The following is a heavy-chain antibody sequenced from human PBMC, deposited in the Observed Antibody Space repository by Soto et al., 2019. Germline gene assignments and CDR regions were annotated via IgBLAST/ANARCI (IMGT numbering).Heavy chain of an antibody. CDR3: ARYSGSYTSYYSDY. CDR2: IYYTGST. CDR1: GGSISSYY. J-gene: IGHJ4*02. D-gene: IGHD6-6*01. Sequence: QVQLQESGPGLVKPSETLSLTCTVSGGSISSYYWSWIRQPPGKGLEWIGYIYYTGSTNYNPSLKSRVTISVDTSKNQFSLKLSSVTAADTAVYYCARYSGSYTSYYSDYWGQGTLVTVSS. V-gene: IGHV4-59*01.